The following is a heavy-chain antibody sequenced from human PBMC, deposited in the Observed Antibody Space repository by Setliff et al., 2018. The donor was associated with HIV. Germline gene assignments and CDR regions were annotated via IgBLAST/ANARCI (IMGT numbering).Heavy chain of an antibody. D-gene: IGHD1-26*01. CDR2: IYPGDSDT. CDR3: ARADSGDYSAFDL. CDR1: GYSFTSYW. V-gene: IGHV5-51*01. J-gene: IGHJ5*02. Sequence: GESLKISCKGSGYSFTSYWIAWLRQMPGKGLEWMGIIYPGDSDTRYSPSFQGHVTISADKSIITAYLQLSSLKASDTAMYYCARADSGDYSAFDLWGQGTLVTVSS.